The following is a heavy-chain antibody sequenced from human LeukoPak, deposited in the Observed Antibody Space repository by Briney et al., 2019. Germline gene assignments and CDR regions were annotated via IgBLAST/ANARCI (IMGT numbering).Heavy chain of an antibody. CDR3: AREYSSSWYGYWFDP. V-gene: IGHV1-18*01. CDR2: ISAYNGNT. D-gene: IGHD6-13*01. J-gene: IGHJ5*02. CDR1: GYTFTSYG. Sequence: EASVKVSCKTSGYTFTSYGISWVRQAPGQGLEWMGWISAYNGNTNYAQKLQGRVTMTTDTSTSTAYMELRSLRSDDTAVYYCAREYSSSWYGYWFDPWGQGTLVTVSS.